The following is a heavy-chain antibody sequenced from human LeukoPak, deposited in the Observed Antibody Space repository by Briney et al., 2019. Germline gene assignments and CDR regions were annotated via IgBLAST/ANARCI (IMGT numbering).Heavy chain of an antibody. CDR1: GYTFTSYD. CDR2: MNPNSGNT. CDR3: ARGLHCSSTSCTTT. Sequence: ASVKVSCKASGYTFTSYDINWVRQAAGQGLEGMGWMNPNSGNTVYAQKFQGRVTITRNTSISTAYMELSSLRSEDTAVYYCARGLHCSSTSCTTTWGQGTLVTVSS. D-gene: IGHD2-2*01. V-gene: IGHV1-8*03. J-gene: IGHJ5*02.